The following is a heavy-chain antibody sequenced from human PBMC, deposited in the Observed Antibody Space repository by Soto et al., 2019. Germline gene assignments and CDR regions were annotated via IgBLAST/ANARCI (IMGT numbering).Heavy chain of an antibody. V-gene: IGHV3-23*01. CDR3: ASRPRGSVAGTLDS. CDR1: GFTFSDYA. D-gene: IGHD6-19*01. Sequence: PGGSLRLSCAASGFTFSDYAMSWVRQAPGKGLEWVSVINSDGATYYADSVQGRFSISRDNSKSTLYLQMNSLSVEDTAIYYCASRPRGSVAGTLDSWGQAFLVTVSS. CDR2: INSDGAT. J-gene: IGHJ5*01.